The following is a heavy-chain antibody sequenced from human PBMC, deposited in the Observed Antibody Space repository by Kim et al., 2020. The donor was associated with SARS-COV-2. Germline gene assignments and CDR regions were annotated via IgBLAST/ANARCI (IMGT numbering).Heavy chain of an antibody. D-gene: IGHD3-22*01. Sequence: GGSLRLSCAASGFTFSSYWMSWVRQAPGKGLEWVATIKRDGGEKYYVDSVKGRFTISRDNAKNSLYLQMNSLRAEDTAVYYCAKEHQGTRLVVVIPYYYYSGMDVWGQGTTVTVSS. CDR3: AKEHQGTRLVVVIPYYYYSGMDV. CDR2: IKRDGGEK. J-gene: IGHJ6*02. CDR1: GFTFSSYW. V-gene: IGHV3-7*03.